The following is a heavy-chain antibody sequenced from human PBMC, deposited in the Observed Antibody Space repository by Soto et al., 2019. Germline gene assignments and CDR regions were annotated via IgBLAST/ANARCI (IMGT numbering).Heavy chain of an antibody. CDR1: GGSISSSSYY. CDR3: ARPRVAETGYYYGMDV. Sequence: SETLSLTCTVSGGSISSSSYYWGWIRQPPGKGLEWIGSIYYSGSTYYNPSLKSRVTISVDTSKNQFSLKLSSVTAADTAVYYCARPRVAETGYYYGMDVWGQGTSLTVSS. D-gene: IGHD6-19*01. J-gene: IGHJ6*02. CDR2: IYYSGST. V-gene: IGHV4-39*01.